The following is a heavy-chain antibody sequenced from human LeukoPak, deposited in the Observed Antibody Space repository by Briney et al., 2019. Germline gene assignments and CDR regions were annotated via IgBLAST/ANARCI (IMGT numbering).Heavy chain of an antibody. CDR2: ISYDGSNK. CDR3: ARDPDSSGYYPDY. V-gene: IGHV3-30-3*01. CDR1: GFTFSSYA. J-gene: IGHJ4*02. Sequence: GGSLRLSCAASGFTFSSYAMHWVRQAPGKGLEWVAVISYDGSNKYYADSVKGRFTISRDNSKNTLYLQMNSLRAEDTAVYYCARDPDSSGYYPDYWGQGTLVTVFS. D-gene: IGHD3-22*01.